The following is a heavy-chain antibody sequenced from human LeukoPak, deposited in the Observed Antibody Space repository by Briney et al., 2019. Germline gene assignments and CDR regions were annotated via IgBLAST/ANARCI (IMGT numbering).Heavy chain of an antibody. CDR1: GGSISSSSYY. CDR2: IYYSGST. Sequence: PSETLSLTCTVSGGSISSSSYYWGWIRQPPGKGLEWIGSIYYSGSTYYNPSLKSRVTISVDTSKNQFSLKLSSVTAADTAVYYCASLPATAIRGDYWGQGTLVTVSS. J-gene: IGHJ4*02. D-gene: IGHD2-2*02. V-gene: IGHV4-39*07. CDR3: ASLPATAIRGDY.